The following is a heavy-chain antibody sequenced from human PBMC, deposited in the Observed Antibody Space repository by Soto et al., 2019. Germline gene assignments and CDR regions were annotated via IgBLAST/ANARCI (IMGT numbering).Heavy chain of an antibody. J-gene: IGHJ6*03. CDR3: ARANRGYSYGQDYYYYYYMDV. V-gene: IGHV1-2*04. CDR1: GYTFTGYY. D-gene: IGHD5-18*01. CDR2: INPNSGGT. Sequence: ASVTVSCTASGYTFTGYYMHWVRQAPGQGLEWMGWINPNSGGTNYAQKFQGWVTMTRDTSISTAYMELSRLRSDDTAVYYCARANRGYSYGQDYYYYYYMDVWGKGTTVTVSS.